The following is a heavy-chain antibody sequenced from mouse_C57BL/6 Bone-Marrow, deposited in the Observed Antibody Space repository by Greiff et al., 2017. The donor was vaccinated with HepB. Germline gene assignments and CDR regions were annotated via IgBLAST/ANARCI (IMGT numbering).Heavy chain of an antibody. J-gene: IGHJ2*01. V-gene: IGHV1-69*01. CDR3: ARFDGYYVFY. D-gene: IGHD2-3*01. Sequence: VQLQQPGAELVMPGASVKLSCKASGYTFTSYWMHWVKQRPGQGLEWIGEIDPSDSYTNYNQKSKGKSTLTVDKSSSTAYMQLSSLTSEDSAVYYCARFDGYYVFYWGQGTTLTVSS. CDR1: GYTFTSYW. CDR2: IDPSDSYT.